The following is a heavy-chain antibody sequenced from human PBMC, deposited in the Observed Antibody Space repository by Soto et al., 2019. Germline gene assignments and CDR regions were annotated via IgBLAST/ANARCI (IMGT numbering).Heavy chain of an antibody. D-gene: IGHD4-4*01. Sequence: GASVKVSCKASGYTFTSYAMHWVRQAPGQRLEWMGWINAGNGNTKYSQKFQGRVTITRDTSASTAYMELSSLRSEDTAAYYCASSYSIYYLNDYHYYRMDFWGQGTTVTVSS. CDR3: ASSYSIYYLNDYHYYRMDF. CDR2: INAGNGNT. J-gene: IGHJ6*02. CDR1: GYTFTSYA. V-gene: IGHV1-3*01.